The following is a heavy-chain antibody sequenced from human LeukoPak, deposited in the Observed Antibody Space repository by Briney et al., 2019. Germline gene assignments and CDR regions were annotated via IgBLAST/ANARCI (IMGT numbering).Heavy chain of an antibody. V-gene: IGHV4-61*02. D-gene: IGHD3/OR15-3a*01. CDR3: ARDSGFWTFDP. CDR1: GGSISSGSDY. Sequence: SETLSLTCTVSGGSISSGSDYWSWIRQSAGKGLEWIGRVYSSGSANYNPSLKSRLTMAVDTTKNQISLKLTSVTAADTAVYYCARDSGFWTFDPWGQGALVTVSS. J-gene: IGHJ5*02. CDR2: VYSSGSA.